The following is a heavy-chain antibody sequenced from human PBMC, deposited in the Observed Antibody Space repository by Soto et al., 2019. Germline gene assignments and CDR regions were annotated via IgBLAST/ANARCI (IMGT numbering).Heavy chain of an antibody. Sequence: EVQLVESGGGLVQPGGSLRLSCAASGFSVSSNYMYWVRQAPGKGLECVSLIYSGGSTDHADSVKGRFTISSDNSKDTLYLQMNSLRAEDTAVYYCARRHYYGSDWGQGTLVTVSS. CDR2: IYSGGST. CDR1: GFSVSSNY. V-gene: IGHV3-66*04. D-gene: IGHD3-10*01. J-gene: IGHJ4*02. CDR3: ARRHYYGSD.